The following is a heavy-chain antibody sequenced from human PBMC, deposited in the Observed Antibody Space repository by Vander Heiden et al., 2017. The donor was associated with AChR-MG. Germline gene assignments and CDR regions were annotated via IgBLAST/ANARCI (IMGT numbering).Heavy chain of an antibody. CDR1: GFTFDDYA. Sequence: EVQLVESGGGLVQPGRSLRLSCAASGFTFDDYAMHWVRQAPGKGLEWVSGISWNSNNINYADSVKGRFTISRDNAKNSLYLQMNSMRAEDTALYYCAKDSSGDFWSGYSRWGQGTLVTVSS. V-gene: IGHV3-9*01. J-gene: IGHJ4*02. CDR2: ISWNSNNI. CDR3: AKDSSGDFWSGYSR. D-gene: IGHD3-3*01.